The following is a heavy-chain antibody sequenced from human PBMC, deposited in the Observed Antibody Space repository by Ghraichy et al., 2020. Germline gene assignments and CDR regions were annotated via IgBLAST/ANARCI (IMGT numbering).Heavy chain of an antibody. V-gene: IGHV3-23*01. J-gene: IGHJ4*02. CDR2: ITGSGSHT. D-gene: IGHD2-15*01. Sequence: GGSLRLSCAASGFTFSSFAMSWVRQAPGKGLEWVSTITGSGSHTHYADSVKGRFTISRDNSKNTLYLQMNSLRADDTAIYYCAKDGDLECSGDKCYYTADDWGQGTLVTVSS. CDR1: GFTFSSFA. CDR3: AKDGDLECSGDKCYYTADD.